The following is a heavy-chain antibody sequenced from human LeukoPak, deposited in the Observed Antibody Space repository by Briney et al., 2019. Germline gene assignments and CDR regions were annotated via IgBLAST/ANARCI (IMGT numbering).Heavy chain of an antibody. J-gene: IGHJ4*02. Sequence: GGSLRLSCAASGFTFSSYSMNWVRQAPGKGLEWVSSISSSSSYIYYADSVKGRFTISRDNAKNSLYLQMNSLRAEDTAVYYCGRGFWRHDGNIDYWGQGTLVTVSS. D-gene: IGHD4-23*01. CDR3: GRGFWRHDGNIDY. V-gene: IGHV3-21*01. CDR1: GFTFSSYS. CDR2: ISSSSSYI.